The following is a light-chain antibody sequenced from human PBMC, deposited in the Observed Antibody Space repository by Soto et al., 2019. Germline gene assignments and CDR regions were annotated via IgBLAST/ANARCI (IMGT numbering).Light chain of an antibody. CDR2: WAS. Sequence: DIVMTQSPDSLGVSLGERATINCKSSQSVLYSSNNKNYLAWFQQKPRQPPKLLIYWASTRESGVPDRFSGSGSGTDFTLTISSLQAEDVAVYYCHQYYSSPWTFGQGTKVEI. CDR1: QSVLYSSNNKNY. J-gene: IGKJ1*01. CDR3: HQYYSSPWT. V-gene: IGKV4-1*01.